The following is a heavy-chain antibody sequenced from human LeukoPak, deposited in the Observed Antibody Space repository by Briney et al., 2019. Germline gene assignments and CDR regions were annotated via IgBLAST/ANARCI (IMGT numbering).Heavy chain of an antibody. J-gene: IGHJ4*02. CDR1: GFTFSSYE. Sequence: PGGSLTLSCAASGFTFSSYEMSWVRQAPGKGLEWVSYISSGGTTIYYADSVKGRFTISRDNAKNSLYLQMNSLRAEDTAVYYCARENHYESSGYYRSGDYWGQGTLVTVSS. CDR2: ISSGGTTI. V-gene: IGHV3-48*03. D-gene: IGHD3-22*01. CDR3: ARENHYESSGYYRSGDY.